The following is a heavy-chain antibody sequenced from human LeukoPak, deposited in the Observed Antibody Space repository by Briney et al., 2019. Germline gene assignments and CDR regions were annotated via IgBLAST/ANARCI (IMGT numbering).Heavy chain of an antibody. CDR1: EFTFISYW. CDR2: IKQDGSEK. Sequence: PGGSLRLSCAASEFTFISYWMTWVRQAPGKGLEWVANIKQDGSEKYYVDSVKGRFTISRDNSKNTLYLQMNSLRAEDTAVYYCSRAGGGYSYGYYMDVWGKGTTVTISS. D-gene: IGHD5-18*01. CDR3: SRAGGGYSYGYYMDV. V-gene: IGHV3-7*04. J-gene: IGHJ6*03.